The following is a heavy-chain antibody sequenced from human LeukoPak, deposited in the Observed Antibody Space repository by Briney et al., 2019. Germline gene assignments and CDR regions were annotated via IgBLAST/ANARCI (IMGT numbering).Heavy chain of an antibody. D-gene: IGHD6-6*01. CDR2: MNPNSGNT. CDR1: GYTFTSYD. J-gene: IGHJ6*03. V-gene: IGHV1-8*01. Sequence: GASVKVSCKASGYTFTSYDINWVRQATGQGLEWMGWMNPNSGNTGYAQKFQGRVTMTRNTSISTDYMELSSLRSEDTAVYYCARGIRQLVYYYYYMDVWGKGTTVTVSS. CDR3: ARGIRQLVYYYYYMDV.